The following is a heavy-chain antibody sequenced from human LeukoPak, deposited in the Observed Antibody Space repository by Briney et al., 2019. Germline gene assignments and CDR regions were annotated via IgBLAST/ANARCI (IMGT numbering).Heavy chain of an antibody. Sequence: GGSLRLSCAASGFTFSSYSMNWVRQAPGKGLEWVSSIGSSSSYIYYADSVKGRFTISRDNAKNSLYLQMNSLRAEDTAVYYCARDSYYYGSGSFWFDPWGQGTLVTVSS. CDR1: GFTFSSYS. CDR2: IGSSSSYI. J-gene: IGHJ5*02. D-gene: IGHD3-10*01. V-gene: IGHV3-21*01. CDR3: ARDSYYYGSGSFWFDP.